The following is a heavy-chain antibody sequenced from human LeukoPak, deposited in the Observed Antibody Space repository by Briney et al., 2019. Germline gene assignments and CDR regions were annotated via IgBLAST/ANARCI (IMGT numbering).Heavy chain of an antibody. D-gene: IGHD2-2*01. J-gene: IGHJ4*02. V-gene: IGHV1-2*04. CDR2: INPKSGVT. Sequence: ASVKVSCKTSGYPFSDYYIHWVRQAPGQGLEWMGWINPKSGVTKYAQKFQGWVTMTTDTSITTAYLEVQRLRSDDTAVYYCARSSVVVPAAITAYFENWGQGTLVSVSS. CDR3: ARSSVVVPAAITAYFEN. CDR1: GYPFSDYY.